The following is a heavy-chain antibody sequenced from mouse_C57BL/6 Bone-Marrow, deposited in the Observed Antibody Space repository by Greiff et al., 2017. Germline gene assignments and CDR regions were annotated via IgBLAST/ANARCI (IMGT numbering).Heavy chain of an antibody. V-gene: IGHV3-6*01. CDR2: ISYDGSN. Sequence: VQLQQSGPGLVKPSQSLSLTCSVTGYSITSGYYWNWIRQFPGNKLEWMGYISYDGSNNYNPSLKNRISITRDTSKNQFFLKLNSVTTEDTAPYYWERAVYYGGSCWYFDVWGTGTTLTVSS. CDR3: ERAVYYGGSCWYFDV. D-gene: IGHD1-1*01. CDR1: GYSITSGYY. J-gene: IGHJ1*03.